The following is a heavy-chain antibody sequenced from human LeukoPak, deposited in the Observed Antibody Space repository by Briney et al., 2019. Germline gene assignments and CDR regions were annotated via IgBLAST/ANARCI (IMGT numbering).Heavy chain of an antibody. D-gene: IGHD3-22*01. CDR3: ARAYYESSAYRHAVYFDY. CDR1: GYSFNSSY. Sequence: ASVKVSCKASGYSFNSSYMHWVRQAPGQGLEWMGIINPSDDSTRYAQKFQGRVTMTKDTSTNTVYMHLSSLSSDDTAVYYCARAYYESSAYRHAVYFDYWGQGTLVTVSS. CDR2: INPSDDST. V-gene: IGHV1-46*02. J-gene: IGHJ4*02.